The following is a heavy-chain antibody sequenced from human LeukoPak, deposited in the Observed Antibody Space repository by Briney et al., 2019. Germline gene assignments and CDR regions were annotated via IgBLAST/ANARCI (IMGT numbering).Heavy chain of an antibody. CDR2: IKQDGSEK. D-gene: IGHD5-24*01. CDR1: GGSISPYY. V-gene: IGHV3-7*01. CDR3: ARNRGWQQFDC. Sequence: PSETLSLTCTVSGGSISPYYWSWIRQPPGKGLEWEANIKQDGSEKNYLESVKGRFTISRDNAKNSLYLQMNNLRAEDTAVYYCARNRGWQQFDCWGQGTLVTVSS. J-gene: IGHJ4*02.